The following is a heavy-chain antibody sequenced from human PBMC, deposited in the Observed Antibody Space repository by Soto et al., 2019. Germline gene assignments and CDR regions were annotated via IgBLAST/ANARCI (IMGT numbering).Heavy chain of an antibody. CDR1: GGTFSIYT. D-gene: IGHD2-15*01. CDR3: ARAYCSGGSCFKSHFDY. V-gene: IGHV1-69*02. CDR2: IIPILGIA. J-gene: IGHJ4*02. Sequence: SVKVSCKASGGTFSIYTISWVRQAPGQGLEWMGRIIPILGIANYAQKFQGRLTITADKSTSTAYMELSSLRSEDTAVYYCARAYCSGGSCFKSHFDYWGQGTLVTVSS.